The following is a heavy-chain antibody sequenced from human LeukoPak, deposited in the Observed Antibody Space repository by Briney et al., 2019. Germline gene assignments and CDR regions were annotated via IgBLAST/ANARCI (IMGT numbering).Heavy chain of an antibody. Sequence: PSETLSLTCTVSGGYISGYYWSWIRQPPGKGLEWIGSIHHSGSTYYKSSLKSRVTISVDTSKNHFSLNLSSVTAADTAVYYCARDRGYYDPFDIWGQGTMVTVSS. V-gene: IGHV4-59*12. D-gene: IGHD1-26*01. CDR1: GGYISGYY. CDR2: IHHSGST. CDR3: ARDRGYYDPFDI. J-gene: IGHJ3*02.